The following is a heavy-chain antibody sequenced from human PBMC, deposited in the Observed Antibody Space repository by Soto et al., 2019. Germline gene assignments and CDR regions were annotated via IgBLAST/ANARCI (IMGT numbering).Heavy chain of an antibody. CDR3: ATAPDYYGSGSYYNWFDP. CDR1: GGSFSGYY. J-gene: IGHJ5*02. Sequence: PSETLSLTCAVYGGSFSGYYWSWIRQPPGKGLGWIGEINHSGSTNYNPSLKSRVTISVDTSKNQFSLKLSSVTAADTAVYYCATAPDYYGSGSYYNWFDPWGQGTLVTVSS. V-gene: IGHV4-34*01. D-gene: IGHD3-10*01. CDR2: INHSGST.